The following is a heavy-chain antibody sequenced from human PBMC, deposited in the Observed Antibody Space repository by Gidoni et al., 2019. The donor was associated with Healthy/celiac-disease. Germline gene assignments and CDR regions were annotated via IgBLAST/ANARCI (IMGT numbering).Heavy chain of an antibody. D-gene: IGHD2-2*01. J-gene: IGHJ3*02. V-gene: IGHV4-34*01. CDR1: GGSFSGYY. CDR2: INHSGST. CDR3: RLGCSSTSCYGLDAFDI. Sequence: AVYGGSFSGYYWSWIRQPPGKGLEWIGEINHSGSTNYNPSLKSRVTISVDTSKNQFSLKLSSVTAADTAVYYCRLGCSSTSCYGLDAFDIWGQGTMVTVSS.